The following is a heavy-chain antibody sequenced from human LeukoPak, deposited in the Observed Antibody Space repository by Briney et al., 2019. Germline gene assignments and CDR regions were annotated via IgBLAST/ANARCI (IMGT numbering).Heavy chain of an antibody. V-gene: IGHV3-7*01. CDR1: EFTFSSYW. Sequence: GGSLRLSCADSEFTFSSYWMSWVRQAPGKGLEWVANIKEDGSAKYSVDSVKGRFTISRDNAKSSLYLQMNSLRAEDTAVYYCARDRTGSGSYSDHWGQGTLITVSS. CDR3: ARDRTGSGSYSDH. J-gene: IGHJ4*02. D-gene: IGHD3-10*01. CDR2: IKEDGSAK.